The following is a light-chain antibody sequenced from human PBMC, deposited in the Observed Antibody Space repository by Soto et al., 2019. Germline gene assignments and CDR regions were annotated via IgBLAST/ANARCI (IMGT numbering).Light chain of an antibody. CDR3: QEYGSSRT. CDR1: QSVSGTY. V-gene: IGKV3-20*01. CDR2: GAS. J-gene: IGKJ1*01. Sequence: EVVLTQSPGTLSLSPGERATLSCRASQSVSGTYLAWYQQKPGQAPSLLIYGASTRATGIPDRFSGSGSGTDFTLTISRLEPDDFAVYYCQEYGSSRTFGQGNKVDIK.